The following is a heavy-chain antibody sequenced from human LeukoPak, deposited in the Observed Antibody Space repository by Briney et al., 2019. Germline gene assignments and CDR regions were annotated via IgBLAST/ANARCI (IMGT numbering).Heavy chain of an antibody. CDR2: INPNSGVT. Sequence: GASVKVSCKASGYTFTRYYIHWVRQAPGQGLEWMGWINPNSGVTHYAQKFQGRVTMTRDTSTSTAYMELSRLTSDETAVYYCAIWRGSPSSNFDFWGQGTLVTVSS. J-gene: IGHJ4*02. CDR3: AIWRGSPSSNFDF. V-gene: IGHV1-2*02. CDR1: GYTFTRYY. D-gene: IGHD2-2*01.